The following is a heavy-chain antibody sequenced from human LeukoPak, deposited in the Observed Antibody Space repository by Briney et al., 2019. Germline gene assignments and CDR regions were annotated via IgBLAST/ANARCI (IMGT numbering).Heavy chain of an antibody. Sequence: LSLTCTVSGGSISSGDYYWSWIRQAPGKGLEWVAVISYDGSNKYYADSVKGRFTISRDNSKNTLYLQMNSLRAEDTAVYYCAREVAERVRGXFRHGMDV. CDR3: AREVAERVRGXFRHGMDV. J-gene: IGHJ6*01. V-gene: IGHV3-30-3*01. D-gene: IGHD3-10*01. CDR1: GGSISSGD. CDR2: ISYDGSNK.